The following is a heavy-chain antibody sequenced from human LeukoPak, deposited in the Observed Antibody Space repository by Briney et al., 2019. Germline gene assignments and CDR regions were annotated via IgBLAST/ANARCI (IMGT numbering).Heavy chain of an antibody. CDR1: GGTFSSYA. CDR3: ARDWVSGSRFDY. Sequence: SVKVSCKASGGTFSSYAISWVRQAPGQGPEWMGGIIPIFGTANYAQKFQGRVTITADESTSTAYMELSSLRSEDTAVYYCARDWVSGSRFDYWGQGTLVTVSS. D-gene: IGHD5-12*01. J-gene: IGHJ4*02. CDR2: IIPIFGTA. V-gene: IGHV1-69*13.